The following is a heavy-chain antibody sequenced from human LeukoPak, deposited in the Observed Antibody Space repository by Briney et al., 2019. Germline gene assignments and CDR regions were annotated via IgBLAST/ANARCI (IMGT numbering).Heavy chain of an antibody. CDR1: GYTFTSYY. CDR2: INPSGGST. CDR3: ARDRGTTVTTYGRYYFDY. D-gene: IGHD4-17*01. J-gene: IGHJ4*02. Sequence: ASVTVSCKASGYTFTSYYMHWVRQAPGQGLEWMGIINPSGGSTSYAQKFQGRVTMTRDTSTSTVYMELSSLRSEDTAVYYCARDRGTTVTTYGRYYFDYWGQGTLVTVSS. V-gene: IGHV1-46*01.